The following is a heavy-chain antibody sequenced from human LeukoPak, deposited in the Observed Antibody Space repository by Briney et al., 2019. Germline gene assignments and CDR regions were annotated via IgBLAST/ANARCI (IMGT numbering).Heavy chain of an antibody. CDR3: ARDRPGSYWYFDL. CDR1: GGSISSYY. CDR2: IYYLGST. J-gene: IGHJ2*01. V-gene: IGHV4-59*01. D-gene: IGHD3-10*01. Sequence: SETLSLTCTVSGGSISSYYWSWIRQPPGKGLEWVGHIYYLGSTNYNPSLKSRVTISIDTSKNYFSLKLNSVIAADTAVYYCARDRPGSYWYFDLWGRGTLVTDSS.